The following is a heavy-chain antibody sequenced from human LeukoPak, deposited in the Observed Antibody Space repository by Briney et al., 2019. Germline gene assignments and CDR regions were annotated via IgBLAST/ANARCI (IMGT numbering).Heavy chain of an antibody. CDR2: IYTSGST. CDR1: GGSISSGSYY. Sequence: SETLSLTCTVYGGSISSGSYYWSWIRQPAGKGLEWIGRIYTSGSTNYNPSLKSRVTISVDTSKNQFSLKLSSVTAADTAVYYCARVSYGGIVIFDYWGQGTLVTVSS. D-gene: IGHD4-23*01. J-gene: IGHJ4*02. CDR3: ARVSYGGIVIFDY. V-gene: IGHV4-61*02.